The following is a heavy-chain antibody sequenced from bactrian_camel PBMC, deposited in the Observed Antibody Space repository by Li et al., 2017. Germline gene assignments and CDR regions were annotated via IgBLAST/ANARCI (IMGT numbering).Heavy chain of an antibody. V-gene: IGHV3S53*01. CDR2: IDSDGST. CDR1: GYTYSSYC. J-gene: IGHJ6*01. Sequence: HVQLVESGGGSVQAGGSLRLSCAASGYTYSSYCKGWFRQAPGKEREGVATIDSDGSTNYADSVKGRFTISKDNAQNTVFLQMNNLKPEDTAMYYCAARDLACLGRYRPTDFPCWGQGTQVTVS. CDR3: AARDLACLGRYRPTDFPC. D-gene: IGHD7*01.